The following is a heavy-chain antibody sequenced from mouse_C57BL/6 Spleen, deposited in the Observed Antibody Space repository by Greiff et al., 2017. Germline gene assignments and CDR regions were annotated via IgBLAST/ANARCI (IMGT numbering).Heavy chain of an antibody. CDR2: ISSGGDYI. CDR1: GFTFSSYA. D-gene: IGHD1-1*01. V-gene: IGHV5-9-1*02. CDR3: TRASYYYGSSYYYYAMDY. J-gene: IGHJ4*01. Sequence: EVKVVESGGGLVKPGGSLKLSCAASGFTFSSYAMSWVRQTPEKRLAWVAYISSGGDYIYYAATVKGRFTISRDNARNTLYLQMSSLKSEDTAMYYCTRASYYYGSSYYYYAMDYWGQGTSVTVSS.